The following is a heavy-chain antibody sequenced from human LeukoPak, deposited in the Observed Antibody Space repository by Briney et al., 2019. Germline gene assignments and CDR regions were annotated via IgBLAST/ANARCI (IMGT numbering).Heavy chain of an antibody. CDR1: GGSVSSGSNY. CDR3: ARGSGSYYYYGMDV. J-gene: IGHJ6*02. V-gene: IGHV4-61*01. CDR2: IYYSGST. D-gene: IGHD3-10*01. Sequence: SETLSLTCTVSGGSVSSGSNYWSWIRQPPGRGLEWIGYIYYSGSTKNNPSLKSRATISADTSKNQFSLKLSSVTAADTAVYYCARGSGSYYYYGMDVWGQGTTVTASS.